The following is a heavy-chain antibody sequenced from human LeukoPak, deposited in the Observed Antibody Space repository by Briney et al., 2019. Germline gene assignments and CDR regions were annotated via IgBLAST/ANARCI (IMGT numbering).Heavy chain of an antibody. J-gene: IGHJ4*02. CDR3: AHRRGYYGSGSAFGY. CDR1: GFSLSTSGVG. Sequence: SGPTLVKPTQTLTLTCTFSGFSLSTSGVGVGWIRRPPGKALEWLALIYWDDDKRYSPSLKSRLTITKDTSKNQVVLTMTNMDPVDTATYYCAHRRGYYGSGSAFGYWGQGTLVTVSS. D-gene: IGHD3-10*01. V-gene: IGHV2-5*02. CDR2: IYWDDDK.